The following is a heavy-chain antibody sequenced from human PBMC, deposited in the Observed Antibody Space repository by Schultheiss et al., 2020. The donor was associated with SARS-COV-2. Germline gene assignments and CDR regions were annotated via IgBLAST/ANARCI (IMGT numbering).Heavy chain of an antibody. CDR3: ARGGDFWSGGMDV. CDR1: GYTFTSYA. CDR2: INAGNGNT. V-gene: IGHV1-3*01. J-gene: IGHJ6*03. Sequence: ASVKVSCKASGYTFTSYAMHWVRQAPGQRLEWMGWINAGNGNTKYSQKFQGRVTITADESTSTAYMELSSLRSEDTAVYYCARGGDFWSGGMDVWGKGTTVTVSS. D-gene: IGHD3-3*01.